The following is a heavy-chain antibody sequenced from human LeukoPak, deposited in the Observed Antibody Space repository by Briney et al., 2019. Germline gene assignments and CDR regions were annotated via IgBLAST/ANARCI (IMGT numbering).Heavy chain of an antibody. Sequence: GGSLRLSCAASGFTFSSYAMSWVRQAPGKGLEWVSAISGSGVSTYYADSVKGRFTISRGTSKNTLYLQMNSLRAEDTAVYYCAKWRVSSGCDYWGQGTLVTVSS. J-gene: IGHJ4*02. CDR3: AKWRVSSGCDY. CDR2: ISGSGVST. CDR1: GFTFSSYA. V-gene: IGHV3-23*01. D-gene: IGHD6-19*01.